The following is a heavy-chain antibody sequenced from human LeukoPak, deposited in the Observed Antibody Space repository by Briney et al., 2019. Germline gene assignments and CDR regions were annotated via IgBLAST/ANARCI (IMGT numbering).Heavy chain of an antibody. CDR2: INPSGGST. V-gene: IGHV1-46*01. CDR1: GYTFTSYY. CDR3: ARDVTPSYYDYVWGSYRFDY. Sequence: ASVKVSCKASGYTFTSYYMHWVRQAPGQGLEWMGIINPSGGSTSYAQKFQGRVTMTRDTSTSTVYMELSSLRSEDTAVYYCARDVTPSYYDYVWGSYRFDYWGQGTLVTVSS. J-gene: IGHJ4*02. D-gene: IGHD3-16*02.